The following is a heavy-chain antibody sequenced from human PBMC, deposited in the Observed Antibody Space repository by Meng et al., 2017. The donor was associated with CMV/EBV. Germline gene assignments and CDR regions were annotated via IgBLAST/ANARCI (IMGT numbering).Heavy chain of an antibody. CDR2: IYSGGST. J-gene: IGHJ6*02. CDR1: GFTVSSNY. CDR3: ARDYRITIGPFYYYYGMDV. V-gene: IGHV3-53*01. D-gene: IGHD3-9*01. Sequence: GGSLRLSCAASGFTVSSNYMSWVRQAPGKGLEWVSVIYSGGSTYYADSVKGRFTISRDNSKNTLYLQMNRLRAEDTAVYYCARDYRITIGPFYYYYGMDVWGQGTTVTVSS.